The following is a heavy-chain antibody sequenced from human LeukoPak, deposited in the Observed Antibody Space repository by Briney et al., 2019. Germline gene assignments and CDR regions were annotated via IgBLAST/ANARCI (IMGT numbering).Heavy chain of an antibody. J-gene: IGHJ6*03. V-gene: IGHV3-7*03. D-gene: IGHD3-16*01. CDR3: ARPHGGGYYYYYYMDV. CDR2: IKQDGSEK. CDR1: GFTFSSYW. Sequence: PGGSLRLSCAASGFTFSSYWMSWVRQAPGKGLEWVANIKQDGSEKYYVDSVKGRFTISRDNAKNSLYLQMNSLRAEDAALYYCARPHGGGYYYYYYMDVWGKGTTVTVSS.